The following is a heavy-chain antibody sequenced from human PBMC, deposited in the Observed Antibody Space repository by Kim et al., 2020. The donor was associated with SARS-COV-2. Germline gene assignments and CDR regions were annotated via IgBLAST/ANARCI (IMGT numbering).Heavy chain of an antibody. V-gene: IGHV4-34*01. Sequence: SETLSLTCAVYGGSFSGYYWSWIRQPPGKGLEWIGEINHSGSTNYNPSLKSRVTISVDTSKNQFSLKLSSVTAADTAVYYCARGRGDIVVVVAATYPPFQHCGHCTLITVSS. D-gene: IGHD2-15*01. CDR3: ARGRGDIVVVVAATYPPFQH. CDR2: INHSGST. J-gene: IGHJ1*01. CDR1: GGSFSGYY.